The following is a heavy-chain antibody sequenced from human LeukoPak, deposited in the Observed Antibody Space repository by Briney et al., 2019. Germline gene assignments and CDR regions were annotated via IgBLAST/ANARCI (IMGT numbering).Heavy chain of an antibody. D-gene: IGHD4-23*01. V-gene: IGHV4-4*02. CDR3: ARDLHGGNSFTSDWYFDL. J-gene: IGHJ2*01. CDR1: GGSISISNSNW. Sequence: KSSETLSLTCAVSGGSISISNSNWWSWARQPPGKGLEWIGEISHSGSTNYNQSLKSRVTISVDKSKNQFSLKLSSVTAADTAVYYCARDLHGGNSFTSDWYFDLWGRGTLVTVSS. CDR2: ISHSGST.